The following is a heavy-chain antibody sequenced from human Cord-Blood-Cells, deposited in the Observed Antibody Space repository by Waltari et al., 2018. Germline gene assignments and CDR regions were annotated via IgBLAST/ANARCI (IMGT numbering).Heavy chain of an antibody. V-gene: IGHV4-39*01. D-gene: IGHD4-17*01. CDR3: ARHSGDYAIFDY. CDR2: IYYSGST. CDR1: GGSISSSSYY. Sequence: QLQLQESGPGLVKPSETLSLTCTVSGGSISSSSYYWGWIRQPPGKGLEWIGSIYYSGSTYYNPSLKSRVTLSVDTSKNQFSLKLSSVTAADTAVYYCARHSGDYAIFDYWGQGTLVTVSS. J-gene: IGHJ4*02.